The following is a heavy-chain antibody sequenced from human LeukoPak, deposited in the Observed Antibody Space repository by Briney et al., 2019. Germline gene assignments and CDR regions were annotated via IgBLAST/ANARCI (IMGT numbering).Heavy chain of an antibody. CDR2: IYSSGST. CDR1: GGSISSYD. J-gene: IGHJ5*02. V-gene: IGHV4-4*07. D-gene: IGHD2-2*01. Sequence: KPSETLSLTCTVSGGSISSYDWSWIRQPAGKGLEWIGRIYSSGSTNYNASLNSRVPMSVDTSKNQFSLKLSSVPAADTALYYCARDERYCSSTSCWGDWFDPWGQGALVTVSS. CDR3: ARDERYCSSTSCWGDWFDP.